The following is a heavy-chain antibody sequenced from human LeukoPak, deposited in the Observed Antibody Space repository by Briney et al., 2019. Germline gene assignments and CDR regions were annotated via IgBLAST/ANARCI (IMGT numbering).Heavy chain of an antibody. D-gene: IGHD3-22*01. Sequence: GGSLRLSCAASGFTFSSYAMSWVRQAPGKGLEWVSAISGSGGSTYYADSVKGRFTISRDNSKNTLYLQMNSLRAEDTAVYYCAKGPSYYYDSSGYYCWGQEILVTVSS. CDR2: ISGSGGST. V-gene: IGHV3-23*01. CDR1: GFTFSSYA. CDR3: AKGPSYYYDSSGYYC. J-gene: IGHJ4*02.